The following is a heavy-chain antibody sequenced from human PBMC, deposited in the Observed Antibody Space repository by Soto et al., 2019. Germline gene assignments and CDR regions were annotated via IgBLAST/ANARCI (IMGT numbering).Heavy chain of an antibody. CDR1: GFTFTSSA. CDR3: AASTHYDFWSGYFTWFDP. V-gene: IGHV1-58*02. Sequence: SVKVSCXASGFTFTSSAMQWVRQARGQRLEWIGWIVVGSGNTNYAQKFQERVTITRDMSTSTAYMELSSLRSEDTAVYYCAASTHYDFWSGYFTWFDPWGQGTLVTVSS. CDR2: IVVGSGNT. D-gene: IGHD3-3*01. J-gene: IGHJ5*02.